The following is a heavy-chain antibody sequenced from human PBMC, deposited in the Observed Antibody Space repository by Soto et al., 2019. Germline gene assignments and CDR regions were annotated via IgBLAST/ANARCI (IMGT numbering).Heavy chain of an antibody. CDR2: VNNDGSST. Sequence: EVQVVESGGGLVQPGGSLRLSCAASGFTFSSHWMHWVRQVPGKGLVWVSRVNNDGSSTIYADSVKGRFTTSRDNAKNTVYRQMNSLRAEDTAMYYCVRDRPHNWFDPWGQGTLVTVSS. V-gene: IGHV3-74*01. J-gene: IGHJ5*02. CDR1: GFTFSSHW. CDR3: VRDRPHNWFDP.